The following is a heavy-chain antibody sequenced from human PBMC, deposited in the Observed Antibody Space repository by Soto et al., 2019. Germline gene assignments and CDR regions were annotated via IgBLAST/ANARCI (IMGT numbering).Heavy chain of an antibody. J-gene: IGHJ5*02. V-gene: IGHV4-30-4*01. CDR2: IYYSGST. CDR3: ARGVDRYQFDP. Sequence: LCGGSISSGDYYWSWIRQPPGKGLEWIGYIYYSGSTYYNPSLKSRVTISVDTSKNQFSLKLSSVTAADTAVYYCARGVDRYQFDPWGQGTLVTVSS. D-gene: IGHD5-12*01. CDR1: GGSISSGDYY.